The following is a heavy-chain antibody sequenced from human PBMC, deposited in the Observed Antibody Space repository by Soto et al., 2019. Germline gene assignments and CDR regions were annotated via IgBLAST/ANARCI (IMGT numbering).Heavy chain of an antibody. D-gene: IGHD3-10*01. Sequence: SETLSLTCTVSGGSISSYYWSWIRQPPGKGLEWIGYIYYSGSTNYNPSLKSRVTISVDTSKNQFSLKLSSVTAADTAVYYCASNYGSGSYYNSPFDYWGQGTLVTVSS. CDR2: IYYSGST. J-gene: IGHJ4*02. CDR1: GGSISSYY. CDR3: ASNYGSGSYYNSPFDY. V-gene: IGHV4-59*01.